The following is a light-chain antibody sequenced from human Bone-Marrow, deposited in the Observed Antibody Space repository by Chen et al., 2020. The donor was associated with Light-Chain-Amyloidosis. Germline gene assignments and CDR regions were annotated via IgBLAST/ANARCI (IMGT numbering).Light chain of an antibody. V-gene: IGKV3-20*01. Sequence: EIMLTQSPGTLSLSPAERATLSCRASQSVSSTYLAWYQQKPGQAPRLLIYGASSRATGIPDRFSGSGSGTDFTLTISRLEPEDFAVYYCQQNGGAPQYNFGQGTKLEIK. CDR1: QSVSSTY. CDR2: GAS. CDR3: QQNGGAPQYN. J-gene: IGKJ2*01.